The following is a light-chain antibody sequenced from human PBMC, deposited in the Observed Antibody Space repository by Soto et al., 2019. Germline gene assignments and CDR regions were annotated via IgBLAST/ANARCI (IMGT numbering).Light chain of an antibody. V-gene: IGKV1-5*01. J-gene: IGKJ5*01. Sequence: DIHMTQSPSTLSASVGDRVTISCRASQSISSWLAWYQQKPGNAPNLLIYDASSLQSGVPSRFSGSGSGTEFTLTISSLQPEDFATYYCQEYNRYSLNFGQGTRLEIK. CDR3: QEYNRYSLN. CDR2: DAS. CDR1: QSISSW.